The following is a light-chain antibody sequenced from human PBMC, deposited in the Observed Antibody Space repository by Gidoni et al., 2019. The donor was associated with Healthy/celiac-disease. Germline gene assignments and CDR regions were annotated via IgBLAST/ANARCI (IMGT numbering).Light chain of an antibody. CDR2: WAS. J-gene: IGKJ3*01. CDR1: QSVLYSSHNKNY. V-gene: IGKV4-1*01. CDR3: QKYYSIPIT. Sequence: DIVMTQSPDSLSVSLGERATINCKSSQSVLYSSHNKNYLAWYQQKPGQPPKLRIYWASTRESGVTDRGSGSGSGTDFTLNISSLQAEDGAVYYCQKYYSIPITVGPXTKVDIK.